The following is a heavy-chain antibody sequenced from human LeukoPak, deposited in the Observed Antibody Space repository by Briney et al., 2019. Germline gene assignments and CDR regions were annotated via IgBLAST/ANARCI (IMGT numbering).Heavy chain of an antibody. CDR1: GFTFSSYW. CDR2: INSDGSST. V-gene: IGHV3-74*01. CDR3: ARGDAIGGDCYRN. D-gene: IGHD2-21*02. J-gene: IGHJ4*02. Sequence: GGSLRLSCAASGFTFSSYWMHWVRQAPGKGLVWVSRINSDGSSTSYADSVKGRFTISRDNAKNTLYLQMNSLRAEDTAVYYCARGDAIGGDCYRNWGQGTLVTVSS.